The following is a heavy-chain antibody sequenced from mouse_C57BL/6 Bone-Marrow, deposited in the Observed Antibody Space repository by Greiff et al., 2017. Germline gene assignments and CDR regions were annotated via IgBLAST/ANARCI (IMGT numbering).Heavy chain of an antibody. CDR3: AKLGPYYAMDY. V-gene: IGHV1-26*01. J-gene: IGHJ4*01. Sequence: EVQLQLSGPELVKPGASVKISCKASGYTFTDYYMNWVKQSHGKSLEWIGDINPNNGGTSYNQKFKGKATLTVDKSSSTAYMELRSLTSEDSAVYYCAKLGPYYAMDYWGQGTSVTVSS. CDR2: INPNNGGT. CDR1: GYTFTDYY. D-gene: IGHD4-1*01.